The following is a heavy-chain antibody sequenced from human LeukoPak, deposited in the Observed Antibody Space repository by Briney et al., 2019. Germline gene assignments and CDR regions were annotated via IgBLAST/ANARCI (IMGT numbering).Heavy chain of an antibody. J-gene: IGHJ6*02. Sequence: SETLSLTRTVSGDSINDFYWSWIRQSPGKGLEWIGYVYNSGSTNYNPSLKSRVTISVDTSKNQISLKLRSVTAADTAVYYCARGECGSTLCGYYYYGLDVWGQGTMVTVSS. V-gene: IGHV4-59*01. CDR3: ARGECGSTLCGYYYYGLDV. CDR2: VYNSGST. CDR1: GDSINDFY. D-gene: IGHD1-26*01.